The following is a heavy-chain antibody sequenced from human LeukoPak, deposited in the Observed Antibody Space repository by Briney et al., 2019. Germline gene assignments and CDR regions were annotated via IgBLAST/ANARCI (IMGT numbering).Heavy chain of an antibody. V-gene: IGHV3-33*01. CDR3: ARDPYCSSTSCYTRRVAFDI. CDR1: GFTFSSYG. CDR2: IWYDGSNK. Sequence: PGGSLRLSCAASGFTFSSYGMHWVRQAPGKGLEWVAVIWYDGSNKYYADSVKGRFTISRDNSKNTLYLQMNSLRAEDTAVYYCARDPYCSSTSCYTRRVAFDIWSQGTMVTVSS. J-gene: IGHJ3*02. D-gene: IGHD2-2*02.